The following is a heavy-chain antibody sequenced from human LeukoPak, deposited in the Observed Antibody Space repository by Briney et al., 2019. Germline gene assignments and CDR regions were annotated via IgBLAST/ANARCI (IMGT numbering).Heavy chain of an antibody. CDR2: IYYSGST. CDR3: ARATEERAFDI. CDR1: GGSISSYY. J-gene: IGHJ3*02. V-gene: IGHV4-59*12. Sequence: SETLSLTCTVSGGSISSYYWSWIRQPPGKGLEWIGYIYYSGSTYYNPSLKSRVTISVDTSKNQFSLKLSSVTAADTAVYYCARATEERAFDIWGQGTMVTVSS.